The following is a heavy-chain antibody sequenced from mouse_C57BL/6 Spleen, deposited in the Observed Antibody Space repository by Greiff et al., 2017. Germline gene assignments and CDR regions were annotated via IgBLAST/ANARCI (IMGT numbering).Heavy chain of an antibody. V-gene: IGHV3-6*01. J-gene: IGHJ2*01. Sequence: VQLKESGPGLVKPSQSLSLTCSVTGYSITSGYYWNWIRQFPGNNLEWMGYISYDGSNNYNPSLKNRTSITRNKSKNQFFLKLNSVTTEDAATYYCSRAVITTVSDFDNWGQGTTLTVS. CDR3: SRAVITTVSDFDN. D-gene: IGHD1-1*01. CDR2: ISYDGSN. CDR1: GYSITSGYY.